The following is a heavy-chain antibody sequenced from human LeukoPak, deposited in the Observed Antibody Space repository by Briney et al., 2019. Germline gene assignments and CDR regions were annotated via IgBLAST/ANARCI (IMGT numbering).Heavy chain of an antibody. Sequence: SDTLSLTRPVSGGSISSRSYCWGWIRRPGGKGLEWFGRIYDSGSTYYNPSLKSRVTISIDTSKNQFSLKLSSVTAADTAVYFCARGKGTGDLESYGMDVWGQGSTVTVS. D-gene: IGHD7-27*01. J-gene: IGHJ6*02. V-gene: IGHV4-39*01. CDR1: GGSISSRSYC. CDR2: IYDSGST. CDR3: ARGKGTGDLESYGMDV.